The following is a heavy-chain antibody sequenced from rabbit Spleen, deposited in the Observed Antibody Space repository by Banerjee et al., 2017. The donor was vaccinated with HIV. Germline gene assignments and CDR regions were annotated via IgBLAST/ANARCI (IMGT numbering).Heavy chain of an antibody. D-gene: IGHD8-1*01. CDR1: GFDFTSDY. CDR3: ARDTGSSFSSYGMDL. J-gene: IGHJ6*01. CDR2: IYTAGGST. V-gene: IGHV1S7*01. Sequence: QSLEESGGDLVKPGASLTLSCKASGFDFTSDYMTWVRQAPGKGLEWIGLIYTAGGSTDYANWVNGRFTISSDNAQNTLYLELNSLTVADTATYFCARDTGSSFSSYGMDLWGQGTLVTVS.